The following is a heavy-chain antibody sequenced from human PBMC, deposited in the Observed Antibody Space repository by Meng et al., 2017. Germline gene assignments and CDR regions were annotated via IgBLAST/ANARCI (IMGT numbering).Heavy chain of an antibody. D-gene: IGHD5-24*01. CDR1: GLTFGDCA. J-gene: IGHJ4*02. CDR2: IRSTAKDATP. Sequence: GGSLRPSCTASGLTFGDCALSWFRQAPGKGLEWIGFIRSTAKDATPQYAASVQGRFTISRDDSKSTAYLQVYGLKTEDTAIYYCARARDGYSYFLDYWGQGTLVTVSS. V-gene: IGHV3-49*03. CDR3: ARARDGYSYFLDY.